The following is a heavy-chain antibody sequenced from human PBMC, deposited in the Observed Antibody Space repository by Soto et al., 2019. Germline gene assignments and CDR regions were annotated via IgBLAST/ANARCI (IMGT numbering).Heavy chain of an antibody. CDR2: IYPGDSDS. Sequence: PGESLKISCKGSGYSFTSYWIGWVRQMPGKGLEWMGIIYPGDSDSRYSPSFQGQVTISADKSISTAYLQWSSLKASDTAMYYCARVKVYYYYRMDVWGQGTTVTVSS. V-gene: IGHV5-51*01. CDR3: ARVKVYYYYRMDV. J-gene: IGHJ6*02. CDR1: GYSFTSYW.